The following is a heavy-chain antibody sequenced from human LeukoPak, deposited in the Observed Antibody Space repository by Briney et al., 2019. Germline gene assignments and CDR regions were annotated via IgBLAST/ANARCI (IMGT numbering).Heavy chain of an antibody. Sequence: SGPTLVKPTQTLTLTCTFSGFSFSTSGVGVGWIRRPPGKALEWLALIYWGDDKRYSPSLKSRLTITKDTSKNQVVLTMTNMDPVDTATYYCAHTRLWFGELHFDYWGQGTLVTVSS. V-gene: IGHV2-5*02. CDR1: GFSFSTSGVG. D-gene: IGHD3-10*01. CDR2: IYWGDDK. CDR3: AHTRLWFGELHFDY. J-gene: IGHJ4*02.